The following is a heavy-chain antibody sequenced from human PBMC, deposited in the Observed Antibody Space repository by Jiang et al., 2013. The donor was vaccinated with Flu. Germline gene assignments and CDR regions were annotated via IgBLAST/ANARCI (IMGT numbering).Heavy chain of an antibody. J-gene: IGHJ3*02. D-gene: IGHD1-26*01. V-gene: IGHV2-70*01. CDR3: ARIRTVGASDAFDI. CDR2: IDWDDDK. CDR1: GFSLSTSGMC. Sequence: PTQTLTLTCTFSGFSLSTSGMCVSWIRQPPGKALEWLALIDWDDDKYYSTSLKTRLTISKDTSKNQVVLTMTNMDPVDTATYYCARIRTVGASDAFDIWGQGTMVTVSS.